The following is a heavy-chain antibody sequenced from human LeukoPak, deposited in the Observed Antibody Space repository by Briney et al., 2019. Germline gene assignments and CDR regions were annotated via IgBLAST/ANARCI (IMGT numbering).Heavy chain of an antibody. CDR2: INLNSGGT. CDR3: ARDTDKYFDY. V-gene: IGHV1-2*02. D-gene: IGHD4-17*01. CDR1: GYTFTGYY. Sequence: ASVTVSCKASGYTFTGYYMHWVRQAPAQGLEWIGWINLNSGGTNYAQKFQGRVTMTRDTSISTAYMELSGLRSDDTAVYYCARDTDKYFDYWGQGSLVTVSS. J-gene: IGHJ4*02.